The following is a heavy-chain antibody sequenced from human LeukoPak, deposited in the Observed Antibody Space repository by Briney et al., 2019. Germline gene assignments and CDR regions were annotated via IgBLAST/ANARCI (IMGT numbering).Heavy chain of an antibody. J-gene: IGHJ4*02. V-gene: IGHV4-59*01. CDR2: IYYSGST. D-gene: IGHD3-10*01. Sequence: SETLSLTCTVSGGSISSYYWSWIRQPPGKGLEWIGYIYYSGSTNYNPSLKSRVTISVDTSKNQFSLKLKSVTAADTAVYYCARGQAYGLLNALDYWGQGALVTVSS. CDR1: GGSISSYY. CDR3: ARGQAYGLLNALDY.